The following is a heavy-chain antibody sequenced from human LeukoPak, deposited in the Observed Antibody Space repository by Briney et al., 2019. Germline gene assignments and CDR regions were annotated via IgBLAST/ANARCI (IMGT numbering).Heavy chain of an antibody. CDR2: IYYSGGT. V-gene: IGHV4-59*02. CDR3: ARDLGYCDSTSCYGGYYFDY. J-gene: IGHJ4*02. Sequence: SETLSLTCTVSGGSVSRYYWSWIRQPPGKGLEWIGYIYYSGGTNYNPSLRSRVTISLDTSKNQFSLKLNSVTAADTAVYYCARDLGYCDSTSCYGGYYFDYWGQGILVTVSS. CDR1: GGSVSRYY. D-gene: IGHD2-2*01.